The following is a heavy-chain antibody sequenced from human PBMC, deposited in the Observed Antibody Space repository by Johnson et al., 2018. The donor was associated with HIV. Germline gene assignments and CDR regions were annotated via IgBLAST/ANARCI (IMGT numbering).Heavy chain of an antibody. Sequence: VQLVESGGGVVQPGRSLRLSCAVSGFTFDNFAMHWVRQAPGKGLECVSSISWDSGTIGYADSVKGRFTISRDNAKISLYLQMDSLRAEDTAVYYCAKDMSRVVTPWAVSFDIWGQGTMVTVSS. D-gene: IGHD4-23*01. CDR2: ISWDSGTI. CDR3: AKDMSRVVTPWAVSFDI. CDR1: GFTFDNFA. J-gene: IGHJ3*02. V-gene: IGHV3-9*01.